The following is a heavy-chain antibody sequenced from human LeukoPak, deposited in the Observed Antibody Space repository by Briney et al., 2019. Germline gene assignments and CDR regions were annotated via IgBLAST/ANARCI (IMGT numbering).Heavy chain of an antibody. Sequence: KPSETLSLTCAVYLDSLSGYSWSWIRQPPGKGLEWIGEINYGGSTKYNSSLKSRVIISVDTSKNQFSLKLTSVTAADTAIYCCVRTYEIVGATAFYHYFYYMDVWGKGTTVTISS. D-gene: IGHD1-26*01. CDR3: VRTYEIVGATAFYHYFYYMDV. J-gene: IGHJ6*03. V-gene: IGHV4-34*01. CDR1: LDSLSGYS. CDR2: INYGGST.